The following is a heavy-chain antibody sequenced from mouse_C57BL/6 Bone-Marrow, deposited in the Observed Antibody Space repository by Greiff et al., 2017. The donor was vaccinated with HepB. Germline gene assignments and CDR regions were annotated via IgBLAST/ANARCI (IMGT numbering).Heavy chain of an antibody. D-gene: IGHD2-4*01. V-gene: IGHV1-81*01. J-gene: IGHJ3*01. CDR3: ARMRDYDVFAY. CDR2: IYPRSGNT. CDR1: GYTFTSYG. Sequence: VQLQQSGAELARPGASVKLSCKASGYTFTSYGISWVKQRTGQGLEWIGEIYPRSGNTYYNEKFKGKATLTADKSSSTAYMELRSLTSEDSAVYFCARMRDYDVFAYWGQGTLVTVSA.